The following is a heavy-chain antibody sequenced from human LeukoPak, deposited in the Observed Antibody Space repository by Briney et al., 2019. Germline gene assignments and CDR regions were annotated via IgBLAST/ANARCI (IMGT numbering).Heavy chain of an antibody. Sequence: ASVKVSCKASGYTFTGYYMHWVRQAPGQGLECMGWINPNSGGTNYAQKFQGRVTMTRDTSISTAYMELSRLRSDDMAVYYCARDRAPKTVTSEVDAFDIWGQGTMVTVSS. V-gene: IGHV1-2*02. CDR2: INPNSGGT. J-gene: IGHJ3*02. CDR1: GYTFTGYY. D-gene: IGHD4-17*01. CDR3: ARDRAPKTVTSEVDAFDI.